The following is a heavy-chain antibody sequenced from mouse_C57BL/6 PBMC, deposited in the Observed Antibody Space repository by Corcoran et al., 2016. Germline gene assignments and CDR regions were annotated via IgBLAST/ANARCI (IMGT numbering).Heavy chain of an antibody. V-gene: IGHV1-76*01. D-gene: IGHD1-1*01. Sequence: QVQLKQSGAELVRPGASVRLSCMASGYTFTDYYINWVKQRPGQGLEWIARIYPGSGNTYYNEKFKGKATLTAEKSSSTAYMQLSSLTSEDSAVYFWARATTVVAPWFAYWGQGTLVTVSA. CDR3: ARATTVVAPWFAY. CDR2: IYPGSGNT. J-gene: IGHJ3*01. CDR1: GYTFTDYY.